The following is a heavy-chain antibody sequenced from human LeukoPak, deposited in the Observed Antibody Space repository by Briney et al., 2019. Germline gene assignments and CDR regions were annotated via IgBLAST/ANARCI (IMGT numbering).Heavy chain of an antibody. D-gene: IGHD1-26*01. V-gene: IGHV1-3*01. CDR2: INAGNGNT. Sequence: GASVKVSCKASGYTCTSYAMHWVRQAPGQRLEWMGWINAGNGNTKYSQKFQGRVTITRDTSASTAYMELSSLRSEDTAVYYCARAEVGASYAFDIWGQGTMVTVSS. CDR1: GYTCTSYA. J-gene: IGHJ3*02. CDR3: ARAEVGASYAFDI.